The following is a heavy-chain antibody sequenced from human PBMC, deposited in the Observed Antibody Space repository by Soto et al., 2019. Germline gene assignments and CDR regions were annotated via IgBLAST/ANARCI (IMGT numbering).Heavy chain of an antibody. D-gene: IGHD2-15*01. J-gene: IGHJ4*02. CDR2: ISSISNTI. CDR3: ARDRGCSGGICYRDLGY. Sequence: EVQLVESGGGLVQPGGSLRLSCAASGFTFSTYSMSWVRQPPGKGLGGVSYISSISNTIYYADSVKGRFTISRDNAKNSLYLHMNSLSAEDTAVYYCARDRGCSGGICYRDLGYWGQGTLVTVSS. V-gene: IGHV3-48*01. CDR1: GFTFSTYS.